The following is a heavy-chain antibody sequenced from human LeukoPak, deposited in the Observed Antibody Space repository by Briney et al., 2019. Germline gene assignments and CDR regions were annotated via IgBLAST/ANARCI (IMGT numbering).Heavy chain of an antibody. Sequence: SETLSLPCTVSSASISSTNHNWGWLRQPPGKGPEWIGNIYFSGTSYYNPSLKSRVIISVDTSKSQFSLKLNSVTAAGTAVYYCARHAWGLNAFDVWGRGTMVIVSS. CDR2: IYFSGTS. D-gene: IGHD3-16*01. V-gene: IGHV4-39*01. CDR1: SASISSTNHN. J-gene: IGHJ3*01. CDR3: ARHAWGLNAFDV.